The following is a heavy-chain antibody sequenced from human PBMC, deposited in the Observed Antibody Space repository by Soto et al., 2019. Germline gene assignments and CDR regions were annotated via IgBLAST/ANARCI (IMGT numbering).Heavy chain of an antibody. D-gene: IGHD3-16*01. Sequence: QVQLVQSGAEVRRPGGSVRISCKTSGCNFNTYGIIWVRQAPGQGLEWMGWISGYNGYTKYAQSLEDRVTLSTDTSTSTAYLQLRSLRSGDTAVYFCARDRDYSPTDADIDFWGQGTLVTVSS. V-gene: IGHV1-18*01. J-gene: IGHJ4*02. CDR1: GCNFNTYG. CDR2: ISGYNGYT. CDR3: ARDRDYSPTDADIDF.